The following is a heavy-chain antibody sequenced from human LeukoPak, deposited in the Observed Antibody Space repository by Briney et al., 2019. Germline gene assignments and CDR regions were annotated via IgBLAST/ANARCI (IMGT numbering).Heavy chain of an antibody. J-gene: IGHJ5*02. D-gene: IGHD5-24*01. CDR1: GDSMTSNTAA. CDR3: ARGRQWLNWFDP. V-gene: IGHV6-1*01. Sequence: SQTLSLTFALSGDSMTSNTAAWNWIRQSPSRGLEWLGRTYYRSKWCNDYALSVKSRISINPDSSKNQFSLQLNSVTPEDTAVYYCARGRQWLNWFDPWGQGTLVTVSS. CDR2: TYYRSKWCN.